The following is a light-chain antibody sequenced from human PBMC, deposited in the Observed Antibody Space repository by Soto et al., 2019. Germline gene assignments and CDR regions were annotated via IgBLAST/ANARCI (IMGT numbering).Light chain of an antibody. CDR3: RQYNIGPTRL. Sequence: EIVMKKSAGPLFLSRGESATPGXRVRLGVRWNLCWYQQKPGHXTRTLXXCAXTRATGIPARFSGSGSGREYTLTLSGLQSEDFAVYYCRQYNIGPTRLFGGGTKVDIK. CDR2: CAX. V-gene: IGKV3-15*01. CDR1: LGVRWN. J-gene: IGKJ4*02.